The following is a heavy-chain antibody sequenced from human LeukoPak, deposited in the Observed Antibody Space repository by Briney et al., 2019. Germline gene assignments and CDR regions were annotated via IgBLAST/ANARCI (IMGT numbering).Heavy chain of an antibody. Sequence: SETLSLTCTVSGGSISSGDYFWSWIRQPPGKGLEWIGFIYYSGSIYYNPSLKSRVTISVDTSKNQFSLKLNSVTAADTAVYYCASLEYSRSARGYWGQGTLVTVSS. CDR3: ASLEYSRSARGY. CDR2: IYYSGSI. D-gene: IGHD6-6*01. V-gene: IGHV4-30-4*08. CDR1: GGSISSGDYF. J-gene: IGHJ4*02.